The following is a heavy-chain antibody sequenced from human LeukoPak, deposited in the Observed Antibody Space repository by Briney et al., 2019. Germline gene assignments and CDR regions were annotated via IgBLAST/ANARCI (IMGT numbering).Heavy chain of an antibody. CDR1: GFTFTSYA. Sequence: PGGSLRLSCTASGFTFTSYAMSWVRQAPGKGLEWVSSISGSGDSTYYADSVKGRFTISRDNSKNTLYLQMNSLRAEDTAVYYCARDNPDILTGYHHDAFDIWGQGTMVTVSS. CDR2: ISGSGDST. CDR3: ARDNPDILTGYHHDAFDI. V-gene: IGHV3-23*01. J-gene: IGHJ3*02. D-gene: IGHD3-9*01.